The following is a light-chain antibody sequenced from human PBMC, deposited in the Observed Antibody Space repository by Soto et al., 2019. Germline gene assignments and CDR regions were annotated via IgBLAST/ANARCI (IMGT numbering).Light chain of an antibody. J-gene: IGLJ3*02. V-gene: IGLV1-44*01. CDR2: SNS. CDR3: AAWDDSLTGRAV. CDR1: DSNIGSNT. Sequence: QSVLTQPPSASGTPGQRVTISCSGSDSNIGSNTVNWYQQVPGTAPKLLIYSNSQRPSGVPDRFSGSKSGTSASLAISGLQSEDEGDYYCAAWDDSLTGRAVFGGGTKLTVL.